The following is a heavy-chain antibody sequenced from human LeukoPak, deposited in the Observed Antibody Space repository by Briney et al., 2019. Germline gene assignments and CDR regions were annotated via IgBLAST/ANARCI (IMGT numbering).Heavy chain of an antibody. CDR3: ARGRGYCSSTGCYAYFDY. J-gene: IGHJ4*02. D-gene: IGHD2-2*01. CDR1: GGSFSGYY. Sequence: SETLSLTCAVYGGSFSGYYWSWIRQPPGKGLEWIGEINHSGSTNYNPSLKSRVTISIDTSKNQFSLKPSSVTAADTAVYYCARGRGYCSSTGCYAYFDYWGQGTLVTVSS. CDR2: INHSGST. V-gene: IGHV4-34*01.